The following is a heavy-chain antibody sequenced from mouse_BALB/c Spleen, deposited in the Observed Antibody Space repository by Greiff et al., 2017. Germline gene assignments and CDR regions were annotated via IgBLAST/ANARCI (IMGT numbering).Heavy chain of an antibody. CDR1: GFNIKDTY. Sequence: VQLQQPGAELVKPGASVKLSCTASGFNIKDTYMHWVKQRPEQGLEWIGRIDPANGNTKYDPKFQGKATITADTSSNTAYLQLSSLTSEDTAVYYCARHYGGLGVDYWGQGTTLTVSS. CDR3: ARHYGGLGVDY. V-gene: IGHV14-3*02. CDR2: IDPANGNT. D-gene: IGHD1-1*01. J-gene: IGHJ2*01.